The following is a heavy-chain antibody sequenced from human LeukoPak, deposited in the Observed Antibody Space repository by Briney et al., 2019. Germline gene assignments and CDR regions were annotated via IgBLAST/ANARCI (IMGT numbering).Heavy chain of an antibody. CDR3: ARAPYLPAATGRWFDP. J-gene: IGHJ5*02. CDR2: IYTSGST. Sequence: SQTLSLTCTVSGGSISSGSYYWSWIRQPAGKGLKWIGRIYTSGSTNYNPSLKSRVTISVDTSKNQFSLKLSSVTAADTAVYYCARAPYLPAATGRWFDPWGQGTLVTVSS. D-gene: IGHD2-2*01. CDR1: GGSISSGSYY. V-gene: IGHV4-61*02.